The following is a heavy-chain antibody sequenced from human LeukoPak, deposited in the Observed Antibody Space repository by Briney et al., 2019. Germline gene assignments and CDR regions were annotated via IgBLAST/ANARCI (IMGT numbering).Heavy chain of an antibody. D-gene: IGHD1-26*01. J-gene: IGHJ4*02. CDR3: AKGGRGQRVNFDC. CDR2: ITGGGGNT. CDR1: GFTFSNFV. V-gene: IGHV3-23*01. Sequence: GGSLRLSCAVSGFTFSNFVVSWVRQAPGKGLEWVSSITGGGGNTFYADSVKGRFTISRDNSMNTLYLQMDSLRADDTAVYYCAKGGRGQRVNFDCWGQGALVTVSS.